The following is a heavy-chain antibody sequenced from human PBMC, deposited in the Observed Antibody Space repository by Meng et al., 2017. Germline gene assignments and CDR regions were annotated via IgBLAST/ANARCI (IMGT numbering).Heavy chain of an antibody. CDR1: GFTFSSYA. CDR3: ARDIYYDSSGYYSYPPYYYGMDV. D-gene: IGHD3-22*01. J-gene: IGHJ6*02. V-gene: IGHV3-30*04. CDR2: ISYDGSNK. Sequence: GGSLRLSCAASGFTFSSYAMHWVRQAPGKGLEWVAVISYDGSNKYYADSVKGRFTISRDNSKNTLYLQMNSLRAEDTAVYCCARDIYYDSSGYYSYPPYYYGMDVWGQGTTVTVSS.